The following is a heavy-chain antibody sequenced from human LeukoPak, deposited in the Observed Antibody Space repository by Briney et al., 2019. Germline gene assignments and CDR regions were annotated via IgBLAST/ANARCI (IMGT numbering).Heavy chain of an antibody. CDR3: ARIGYSSSSLDF. Sequence: GGSLRLSCAASGFTFSNYWMSWVRQAPGKGLEWVANIQQDGSQKYYVDPVKSRFTISGDNAKNSVYLQMNSARVEDTAVYYCARIGYSSSSLDFWGQGALVTVPS. V-gene: IGHV3-7*01. CDR1: GFTFSNYW. D-gene: IGHD6-6*01. CDR2: IQQDGSQK. J-gene: IGHJ4*02.